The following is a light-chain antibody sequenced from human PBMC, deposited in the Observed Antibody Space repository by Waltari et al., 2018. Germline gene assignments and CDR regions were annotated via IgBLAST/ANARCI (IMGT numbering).Light chain of an antibody. Sequence: DIVMTQSPDSLAVSLGERATINCKSSQSVLYRSSNKNYLAWYRQKPGQPPRLLIYWASTRESGVPDRFSGSGSGTDFTLTISSLQAEDVAVYYCQQYYSTPETFGQGTKVEIK. J-gene: IGKJ1*01. CDR3: QQYYSTPET. CDR2: WAS. V-gene: IGKV4-1*01. CDR1: QSVLYRSSNKNY.